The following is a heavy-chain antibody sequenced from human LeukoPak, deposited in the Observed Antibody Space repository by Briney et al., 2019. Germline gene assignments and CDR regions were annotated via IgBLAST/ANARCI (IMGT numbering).Heavy chain of an antibody. D-gene: IGHD3-10*01. CDR3: ARAYYGSGSYYPYYYMDV. V-gene: IGHV4-4*07. CDR1: GGSISSYY. J-gene: IGHJ6*03. CDR2: IYTSGST. Sequence: SETLSLTCTVSGGSISSYYWSWIRQPAGKGLEWIGRIYTSGSTNYNPSLKSRVTMSVDTSKNQFSLKLSSVTAADTAVYYCARAYYGSGSYYPYYYMDVWGKGTTVTISS.